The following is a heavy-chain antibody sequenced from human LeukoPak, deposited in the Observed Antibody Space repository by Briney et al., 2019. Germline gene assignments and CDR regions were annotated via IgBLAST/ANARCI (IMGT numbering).Heavy chain of an antibody. CDR1: GFTFSSYW. CDR3: ARDRHTYDSSGYCYSDAFDI. D-gene: IGHD3-22*01. V-gene: IGHV3-7*01. J-gene: IGHJ3*02. Sequence: GGSLRLSCAASGFTFSSYWMSWVRQAPGKGLEWVANIKQDGSEKYYVDSVKGRFTISRDNAKNSLYLQMNSLRAEDTAVYYCARDRHTYDSSGYCYSDAFDIWGQGTMVTVSS. CDR2: IKQDGSEK.